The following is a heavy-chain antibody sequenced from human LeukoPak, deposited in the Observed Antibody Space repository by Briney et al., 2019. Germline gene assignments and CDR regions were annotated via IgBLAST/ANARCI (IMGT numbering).Heavy chain of an antibody. Sequence: SETPSLTCTVSGGSISSYYWSWIRQPPGKGLEWIGYIYYSGSTNYNPSLKSRVTISVDTSKNQFSLKLSSVTAADTAVYYCAREYYYDSSGYYGSAFDIWGQGTMVTVSS. CDR3: AREYYYDSSGYYGSAFDI. J-gene: IGHJ3*02. CDR1: GGSISSYY. CDR2: IYYSGST. V-gene: IGHV4-59*01. D-gene: IGHD3-22*01.